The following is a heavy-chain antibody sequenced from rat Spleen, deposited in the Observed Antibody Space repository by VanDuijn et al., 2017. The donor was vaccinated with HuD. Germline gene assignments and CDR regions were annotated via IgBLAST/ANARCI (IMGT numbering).Heavy chain of an antibody. D-gene: IGHD1-2*01. CDR1: GFTFSDYP. J-gene: IGHJ4*01. CDR2: ISPDGGST. CDR3: GKDMNYYSTYPFYVMGA. Sequence: EVQLVESGGGLVQPGRSLKLSCAASGFTFSDYPMAWVRQAPGEGLQWLSSISPDGGSTYYPDSVKGRFNISRDNAENTAYLQMNSLRSEDTATYYCGKDMNYYSTYPFYVMGAWGPGASVTVSS. V-gene: IGHV5-58*01.